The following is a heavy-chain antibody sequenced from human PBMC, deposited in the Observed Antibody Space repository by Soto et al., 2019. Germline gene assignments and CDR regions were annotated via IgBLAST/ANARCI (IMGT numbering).Heavy chain of an antibody. CDR2: IYYSGST. CDR3: ARHRVVDKFYFED. J-gene: IGHJ4*02. Sequence: TLSLTCTVSGGSISSSSYYWGWIRQPPGKGLEWIGSIYYSGSTYYNPSLKSRVTISVDTYKNQFSLKLSSVTAADTAVYYCARHRVVDKFYFEDWCQGTLVSVSS. CDR1: GGSISSSSYY. V-gene: IGHV4-39*01. D-gene: IGHD2-15*01.